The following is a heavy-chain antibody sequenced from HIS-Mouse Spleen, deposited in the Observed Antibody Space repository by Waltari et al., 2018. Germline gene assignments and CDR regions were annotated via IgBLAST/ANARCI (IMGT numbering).Heavy chain of an antibody. Sequence: QLQLQESGPGLVKPSETLSLTCTVSGGSISSSSYYWGWIRQPPGKGLEGIGSIYYSGRTSYNPARKSRFTNSVDTSKNQFSLKLSSVTAADPAVYYCAREIPYSSSWYDWYFDLWGRGTLVTVSS. CDR1: GGSISSSSYY. CDR2: IYYSGRT. CDR3: AREIPYSSSWYDWYFDL. J-gene: IGHJ2*01. V-gene: IGHV4-39*07. D-gene: IGHD6-13*01.